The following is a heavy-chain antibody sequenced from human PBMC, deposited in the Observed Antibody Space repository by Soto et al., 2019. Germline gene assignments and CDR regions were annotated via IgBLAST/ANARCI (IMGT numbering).Heavy chain of an antibody. Sequence: GGSLRLSCAASGFTFSSYAMHWVRQAPGKGLEWVAVISYDGSNKYYAYSVKGRFTISRDNSKNTLYLQMNSLRAEDTAVYYCARDLASGYCTNGVCYTTPWFDPWGRGTLVTVSS. D-gene: IGHD2-8*01. V-gene: IGHV3-30-3*01. CDR1: GFTFSSYA. CDR2: ISYDGSNK. CDR3: ARDLASGYCTNGVCYTTPWFDP. J-gene: IGHJ5*02.